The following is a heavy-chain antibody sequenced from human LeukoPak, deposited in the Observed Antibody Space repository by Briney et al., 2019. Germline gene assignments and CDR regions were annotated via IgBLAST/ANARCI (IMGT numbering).Heavy chain of an antibody. Sequence: GGSLRLSCAASGFKFSTYGMSWVRQAPGKGLEWASYISSTGSTIYYADSVKGRFTISRDNAENSLDLQMNSLRAEDAAIYYCARTRGYSYGYLDYWGQGILVTVSS. V-gene: IGHV3-48*03. CDR3: ARTRGYSYGYLDY. CDR2: ISSTGSTI. J-gene: IGHJ4*02. D-gene: IGHD5-18*01. CDR1: GFKFSTYG.